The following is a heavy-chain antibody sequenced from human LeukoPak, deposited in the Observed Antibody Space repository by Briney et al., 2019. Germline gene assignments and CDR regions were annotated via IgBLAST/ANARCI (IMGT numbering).Heavy chain of an antibody. J-gene: IGHJ6*02. V-gene: IGHV1-69*04. D-gene: IGHD3-22*01. CDR3: ARGVYYYDSTIDYYCYYGMDV. Sequence: ASVTVSCKASGGTFSIYAISWVRQAPGQRLEWVGRIIPILGIANYAQKFQGRVTITADKSTSTAYMELSSLRSEDTAVYYCARGVYYYDSTIDYYCYYGMDVWGQGTTVTVSS. CDR1: GGTFSIYA. CDR2: IIPILGIA.